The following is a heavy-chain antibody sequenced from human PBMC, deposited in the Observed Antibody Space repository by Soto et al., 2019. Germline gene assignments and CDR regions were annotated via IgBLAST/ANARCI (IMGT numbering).Heavy chain of an antibody. V-gene: IGHV3-33*01. D-gene: IGHD3-16*01. CDR2: IWYDGSNK. J-gene: IGHJ6*03. CDR1: GFTFSSYG. Sequence: PGGSLRLSCAASGFTFSSYGMHWVRLAPGKGLEWVAVIWYDGSNKYYADSVKGRFTISRDNSKNTLYLQMNSLRAEDTAVYYCAREGGVSTGHSYYYYYYMDVWGKGTTVTVSS. CDR3: AREGGVSTGHSYYYYYYMDV.